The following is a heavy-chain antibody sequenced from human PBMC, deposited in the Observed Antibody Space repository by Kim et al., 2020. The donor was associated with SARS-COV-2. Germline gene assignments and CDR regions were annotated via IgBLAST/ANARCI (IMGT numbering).Heavy chain of an antibody. Sequence: STSYTPSLKSRVTISVDTSRNQFSLKLTSVTAADTAVYYCEGGSGSGFDPWGQGTLVTVSS. CDR3: EGGSGSGFDP. CDR2: ST. D-gene: IGHD3-10*01. V-gene: IGHV4-39*01. J-gene: IGHJ5*02.